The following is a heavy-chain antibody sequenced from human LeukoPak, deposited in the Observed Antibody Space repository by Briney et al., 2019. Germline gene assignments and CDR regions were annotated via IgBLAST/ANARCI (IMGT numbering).Heavy chain of an antibody. CDR2: ISSDGSTK. D-gene: IGHD3-22*01. CDR1: GFTFSYYA. J-gene: IGHJ4*02. V-gene: IGHV3-30-3*01. Sequence: GGSLRLSCAASGFTFSYYAIHWVRQAPGKGLEWVSLISSDGSTKYYADSVKGRFTISRDNSKNTLYLQMNSLRAEDTAVFYCAREPQDSSGYYSGPFDYWGQGTLVTVSS. CDR3: AREPQDSSGYYSGPFDY.